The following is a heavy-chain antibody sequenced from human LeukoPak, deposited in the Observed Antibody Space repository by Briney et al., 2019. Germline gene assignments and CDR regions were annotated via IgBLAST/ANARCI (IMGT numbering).Heavy chain of an antibody. D-gene: IGHD3-22*01. V-gene: IGHV3-30*02. CDR1: GFTFSSYG. CDR2: IRYDGFNK. CDR3: AKDLGVVVIDY. J-gene: IGHJ4*02. Sequence: GGSLRLSCAASGFTFSSYGMHWVRQAPGKGLEWVAFIRYDGFNKDYGDSVKGRFTVSRDNSKNTLNLQMNSLRAEDTAVYYCAKDLGVVVIDYWGQGTLVTVSS.